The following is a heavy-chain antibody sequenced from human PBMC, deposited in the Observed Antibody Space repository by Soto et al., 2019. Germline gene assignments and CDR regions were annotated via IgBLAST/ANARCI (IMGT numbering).Heavy chain of an antibody. V-gene: IGHV3-30-3*01. CDR3: ARDGGGHDYYGSGSYYGALEY. Sequence: QVQLVESGGGVVQPGRSLRLSCAASGFTFSSYAMHWVRQAPGKGLEWVAVISYDGSNKYYADSVKGRFTISRDNSKNTLYLQMNSLRAEDTAVYYCARDGGGHDYYGSGSYYGALEYWGPGTLVTVSS. CDR2: ISYDGSNK. CDR1: GFTFSSYA. J-gene: IGHJ4*02. D-gene: IGHD3-10*01.